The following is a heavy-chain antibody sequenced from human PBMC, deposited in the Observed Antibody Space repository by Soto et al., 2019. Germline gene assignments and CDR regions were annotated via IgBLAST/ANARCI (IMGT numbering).Heavy chain of an antibody. J-gene: IGHJ6*02. D-gene: IGHD2-2*01. V-gene: IGHV1-69*06. CDR1: GGTFSSYA. CDR3: ASVQRDIVVVPAAMPTAPVYYYYGMDV. Sequence: SVKVSCKASGGTFSSYAISWVRQAPGQGLEWMGGIIPIFGTANYAQKFQGRVTITADKSTSKAYMGLSSLGSEDTAVYYCASVQRDIVVVPAAMPTAPVYYYYGMDVWGQGTTVTVSS. CDR2: IIPIFGTA.